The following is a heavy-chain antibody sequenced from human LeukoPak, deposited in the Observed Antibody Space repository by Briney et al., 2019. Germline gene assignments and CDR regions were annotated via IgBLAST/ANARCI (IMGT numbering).Heavy chain of an antibody. CDR3: AKDTAGTRMYNWFDP. V-gene: IGHV3-30*18. D-gene: IGHD6-13*01. Sequence: GGSLRLSCAASGFTFSSYGMHWVRQAPGKGLEWVAVISYDGNNKYYADSVKGRFTISRDNSKNTLYLQMNSLRAEDTAVYYCAKDTAGTRMYNWFDPWGQGTLLTVSS. CDR2: ISYDGNNK. CDR1: GFTFSSYG. J-gene: IGHJ5*02.